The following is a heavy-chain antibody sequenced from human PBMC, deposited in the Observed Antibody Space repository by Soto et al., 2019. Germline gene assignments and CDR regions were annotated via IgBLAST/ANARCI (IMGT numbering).Heavy chain of an antibody. CDR1: GYSFTSYW. J-gene: IGHJ6*02. V-gene: IGHV5-51*01. Sequence: GESLKISCKGSGYSFTSYWIGWVRQMPGKGLEWMGIIYPGDSDTRYSPSFQGQVTISADKSISTAYLQWSSLKASDTAMYYCARRSRRTGSGYCSGGSCKRYYYYGMDVWGQGTTVTVSS. CDR2: IYPGDSDT. CDR3: ARRSRRTGSGYCSGGSCKRYYYYGMDV. D-gene: IGHD2-15*01.